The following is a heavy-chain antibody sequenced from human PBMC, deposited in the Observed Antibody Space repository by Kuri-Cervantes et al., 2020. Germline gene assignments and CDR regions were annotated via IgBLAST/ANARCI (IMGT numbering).Heavy chain of an antibody. J-gene: IGHJ4*02. CDR1: GGTFSSYT. D-gene: IGHD3-10*01. CDR2: IIPILGIA. V-gene: IGHV1-69*04. CDR3: ARDIPSNYGQTYFDY. Sequence: SVKVSCKASGGTFSSYTISWVRQAPGQGLEWMGRIIPILGIANYAQKFQGRVTITADKSTSTAYMELSSLRSDDTAVYYCARDIPSNYGQTYFDYWGQGTLVTVSS.